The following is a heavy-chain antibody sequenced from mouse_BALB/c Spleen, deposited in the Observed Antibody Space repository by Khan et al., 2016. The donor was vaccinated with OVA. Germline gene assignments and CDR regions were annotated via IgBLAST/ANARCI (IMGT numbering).Heavy chain of an antibody. CDR2: INTHSGVP. J-gene: IGHJ4*01. D-gene: IGHD2-14*01. Sequence: QIQLVQSGPELKKPGETVRISCKASGYTFTTAGMQWVQKMPGKGLKWIGWINTHSGVPKYAEDFKGRFVFSLETSARTAYLQITNLKNEDTATYFCARGGAAFYRNDGGAMDSWGQGTSVTVSS. CDR1: GYTFTTAG. V-gene: IGHV9-4*02. CDR3: ARGGAAFYRNDGGAMDS.